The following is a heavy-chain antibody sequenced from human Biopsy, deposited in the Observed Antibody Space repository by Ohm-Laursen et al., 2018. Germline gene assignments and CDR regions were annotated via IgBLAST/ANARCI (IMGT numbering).Heavy chain of an antibody. V-gene: IGHV1-2*02. CDR2: IDTINGGA. CDR3: ARERDP. Sequence: SVKVSCKASGYTFTDYYVHWVRQAPGHGLEWIGWIDTINGGARYAQKFQGRVTMTRDTSISTAYMELSRLTSDDTAVYYCARERDPWGQGTLVTVSS. CDR1: GYTFTDYY. J-gene: IGHJ5*02.